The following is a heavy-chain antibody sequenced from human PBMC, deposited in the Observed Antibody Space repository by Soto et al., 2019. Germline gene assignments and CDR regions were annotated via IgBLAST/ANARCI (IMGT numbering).Heavy chain of an antibody. V-gene: IGHV4-31*03. Sequence: PSETLSLTCTVSGASISSGDYYWSWIRQHPGKGLEWIGYIHSSGSPFYNPSLKSRVSISIDTSKKQFSLNLKSVTAADTAVYYCERNLEPATSEVVFDYWGQGTLVTVYS. CDR2: IHSSGSP. J-gene: IGHJ4*02. CDR3: ERNLEPATSEVVFDY. D-gene: IGHD2-2*01. CDR1: GASISSGDYY.